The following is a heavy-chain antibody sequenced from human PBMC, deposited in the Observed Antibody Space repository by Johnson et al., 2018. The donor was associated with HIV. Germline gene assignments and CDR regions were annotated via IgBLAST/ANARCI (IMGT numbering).Heavy chain of an antibody. CDR2: ISYDGSNK. CDR3: ARNQGRRNYYDAFDI. V-gene: IGHV3-30-3*01. D-gene: IGHD1-7*01. J-gene: IGHJ3*02. CDR1: GFTFSSYA. Sequence: QVQLVESGGGVVQPGGSLRLSCAASGFTFSSYAMHWVRQAPGKGLEWVAVISYDGSNKYYADSVKGRFTISRDNSKNTLYLQMNSLRAEDTAVYYCARNQGRRNYYDAFDIWGQGTMVTVSS.